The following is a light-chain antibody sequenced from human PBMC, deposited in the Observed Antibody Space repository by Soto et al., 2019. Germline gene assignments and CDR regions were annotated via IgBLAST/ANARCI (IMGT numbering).Light chain of an antibody. CDR2: QAS. CDR1: QGISNW. CDR3: QHYNNYPWT. J-gene: IGKJ1*01. Sequence: DIQMTQSPSTLSASVGDRVTITCRASQGISNWLAWYQQKPGKAPKLLIYQASSLQSGVPSRFSGGGSGTDFTLTISSLQPDDFATYYGQHYNNYPWTFGQGTRVEMK. V-gene: IGKV1-5*03.